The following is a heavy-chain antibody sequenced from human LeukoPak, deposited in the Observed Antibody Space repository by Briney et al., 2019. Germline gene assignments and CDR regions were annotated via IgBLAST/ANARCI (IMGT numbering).Heavy chain of an antibody. Sequence: GGYLNLSCKGSGYSFTNYWIGWVRQMPGKGLEWMGTIYPGYSDTRHTPSFQGQVTIPSDKSSRTAYLQRSRLKASDSALYYCARRLVGAPTTYFDYWGQGPLVTVSS. J-gene: IGHJ4*02. D-gene: IGHD1-26*01. CDR3: ARRLVGAPTTYFDY. V-gene: IGHV5-51*01. CDR2: IYPGYSDT. CDR1: GYSFTNYW.